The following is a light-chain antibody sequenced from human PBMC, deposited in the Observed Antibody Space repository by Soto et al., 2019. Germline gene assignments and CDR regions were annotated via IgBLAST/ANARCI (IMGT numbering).Light chain of an antibody. CDR2: GSS. CDR1: QSISSY. V-gene: IGKV1-39*01. CDR3: QQGYSTPVT. Sequence: DIQMTQPPSSLSASVGDRVTITCRASQSISSYLNWYQQKPGKAPKLLIYGSSNLQGGVPSRFSGSGSGTDFTLTISSLLPEDFATYYCQQGYSTPVTFGQGTRLEIK. J-gene: IGKJ5*01.